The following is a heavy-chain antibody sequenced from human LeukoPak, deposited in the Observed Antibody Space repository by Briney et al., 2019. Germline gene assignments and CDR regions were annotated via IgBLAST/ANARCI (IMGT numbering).Heavy chain of an antibody. J-gene: IGHJ4*02. CDR2: IYYSGST. CDR3: AKGRSSSSGLDY. Sequence: SETLSLTCTVSGGSISSYYWSWIRQPPGKGLEWIGYIYYSGSTNYNPSLKSRVIISVDTSKNQFSLKLSSVTAADTAVYYCAKGRSSSSGLDYWGQGTLVTVSS. CDR1: GGSISSYY. D-gene: IGHD6-6*01. V-gene: IGHV4-59*01.